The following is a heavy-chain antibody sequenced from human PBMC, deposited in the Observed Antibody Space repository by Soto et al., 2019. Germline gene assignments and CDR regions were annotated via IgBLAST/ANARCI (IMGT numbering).Heavy chain of an antibody. Sequence: SETLSLTCAVYGGSFSNYYWSWIRQPPGKGLEWIGEINHSGSTNYNPSLKSRVTISVDTSKNQFSLKLSSVTAADTAVYYCARGSCSSSSCLGSLIDYWGQGNLVTSPQ. CDR2: INHSGST. D-gene: IGHD2-2*01. J-gene: IGHJ4*02. CDR1: GGSFSNYY. V-gene: IGHV4-34*01. CDR3: ARGSCSSSSCLGSLIDY.